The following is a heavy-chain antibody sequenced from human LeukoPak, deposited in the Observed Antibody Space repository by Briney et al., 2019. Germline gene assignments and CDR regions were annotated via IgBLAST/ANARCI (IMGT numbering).Heavy chain of an antibody. D-gene: IGHD3-22*01. Sequence: GGSPRLSCSASGFTFSSYAMHWVRQAPGKGLEWVAVISYDGSNKYYADSVKGRFTISRDNSKNTLYLQMNSLRAEDTAVYYCASNYYDSSGPDYWGQGTLVTVSS. V-gene: IGHV3-30-3*01. J-gene: IGHJ4*02. CDR3: ASNYYDSSGPDY. CDR2: ISYDGSNK. CDR1: GFTFSSYA.